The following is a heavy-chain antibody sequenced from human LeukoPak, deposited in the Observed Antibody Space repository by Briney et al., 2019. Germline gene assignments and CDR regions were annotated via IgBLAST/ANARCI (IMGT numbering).Heavy chain of an antibody. CDR2: IYNTGST. D-gene: IGHD3-16*01. CDR1: GGSISSHY. V-gene: IGHV4-59*08. J-gene: IGHJ3*01. Sequence: PSETLSLTCTVSGGSISSHYWTWIRQPPGKGLEWIGYIYNTGSTNYNPSLKSRVTISLDTSKNQFSLKLTSVTAADTAIYFCARDDYGVFDAFAVWAEGTVVTVSS. CDR3: ARDDYGVFDAFAV.